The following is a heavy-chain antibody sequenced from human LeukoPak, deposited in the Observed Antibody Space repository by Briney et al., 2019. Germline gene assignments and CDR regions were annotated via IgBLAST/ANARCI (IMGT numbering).Heavy chain of an antibody. CDR1: GYRFTTNW. CDR2: IYPGDSDT. CDR3: ASPQMVHF. J-gene: IGHJ4*02. Sequence: GESLKISCMTSGYRFTTNWIGWVRQMPGKGLEWMGIIYPGDSDTRYSPSFQGQVTISADETISTAYLQWSSLMASDTAMYYCASPQMVHFWGQGTLVTVSS. V-gene: IGHV5-51*01. D-gene: IGHD3-10*01.